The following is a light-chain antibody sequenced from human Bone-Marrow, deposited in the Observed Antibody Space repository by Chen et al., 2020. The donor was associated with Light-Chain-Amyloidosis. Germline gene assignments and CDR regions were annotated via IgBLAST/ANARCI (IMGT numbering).Light chain of an antibody. CDR3: QVWDRSSDRPV. CDR1: NIGSTS. CDR2: DDS. J-gene: IGLJ3*02. Sequence: SYVLTQPSSASVAPGQTATIACGGNNIGSTSVHWYQQTPGQAPQLVVYDDSDRPSGIPERLSGSNTGNTATLTISRVEAGDEADYYCQVWDRSSDRPVFGGGTKLTVL. V-gene: IGLV3-21*02.